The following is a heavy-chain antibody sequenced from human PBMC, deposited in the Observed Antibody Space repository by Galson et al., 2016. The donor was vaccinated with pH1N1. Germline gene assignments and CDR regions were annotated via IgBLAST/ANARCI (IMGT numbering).Heavy chain of an antibody. V-gene: IGHV3-23*01. CDR1: GFTFTDYA. CDR3: ARVSAYNTWSKDC. Sequence: SLRLSCAASGFTFTDYAMSWVRQAPGKGLEWVSSVSESGQSTYYADSVKGRFTISKDNSKRTMYLQMNSLTAEDTAVYYCARVSAYNTWSKDCWGQGTPVTVSS. CDR2: VSESGQST. J-gene: IGHJ4*02. D-gene: IGHD3-3*01.